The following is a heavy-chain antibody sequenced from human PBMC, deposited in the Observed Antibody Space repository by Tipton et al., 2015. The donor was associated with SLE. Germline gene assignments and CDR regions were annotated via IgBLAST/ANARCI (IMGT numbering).Heavy chain of an antibody. CDR2: IHSSGST. V-gene: IGHV4-59*08. Sequence: TLSLTCTVSGGSISGYYWSWIRQPPGKGLEWIAYIHSSGSTNYNPSLKSRVTISVDTSKNQFSLKLSSVTAADTAVYYCARGEWELFFDYWGQGTLVTVSS. CDR3: ARGEWELFFDY. CDR1: GGSISGYY. D-gene: IGHD1-26*01. J-gene: IGHJ4*02.